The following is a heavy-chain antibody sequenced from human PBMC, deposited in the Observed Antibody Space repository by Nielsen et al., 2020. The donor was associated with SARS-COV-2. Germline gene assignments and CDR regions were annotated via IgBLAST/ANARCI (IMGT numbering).Heavy chain of an antibody. D-gene: IGHD1-14*01. Sequence: SETLSLTCTVSGGSISSYYWTWIRQPPGKGLEWIGYVSDSGTTNYNPSLKSRVTISLDTSKNQFFLKLSSVTAADRAVYYCARDSGVTGGDFDYWGQGTLVTVSS. J-gene: IGHJ4*02. CDR3: ARDSGVTGGDFDY. CDR2: VSDSGTT. CDR1: GGSISSYY. V-gene: IGHV4-59*01.